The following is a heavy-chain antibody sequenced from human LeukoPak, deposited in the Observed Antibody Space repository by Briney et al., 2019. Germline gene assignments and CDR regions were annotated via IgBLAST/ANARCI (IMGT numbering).Heavy chain of an antibody. CDR3: AKDLFGSPQVTLDY. V-gene: IGHV3-23*01. Sequence: AGSLRLSCAASGFTFSSSAMGWVRQAPGKGLEWVSAISNNGGYTYYADSVQGRFTISRDNSKSTLCLQMNSLRAEDTAVCYCAKDLFGSPQVTLDYWGQGTLVTVSS. D-gene: IGHD3-3*01. J-gene: IGHJ4*02. CDR2: ISNNGGYT. CDR1: GFTFSSSA.